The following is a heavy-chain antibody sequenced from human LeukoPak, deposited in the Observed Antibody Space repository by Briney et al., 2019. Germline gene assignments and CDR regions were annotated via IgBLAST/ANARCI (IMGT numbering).Heavy chain of an antibody. J-gene: IGHJ5*02. CDR2: IKRDGSEK. D-gene: IGHD2-2*01. Sequence: GGSLRLSCAASGFTFSSYWMSWVRQAPGKGLEWVANIKRDGSEKYYVDSVKGRFTISRDNAKNSLYLQMNSLRAEDTAVYYCARDAKDIVVVPAALNWFDPWGQGTLVTVSS. CDR1: GFTFSSYW. V-gene: IGHV3-7*01. CDR3: ARDAKDIVVVPAALNWFDP.